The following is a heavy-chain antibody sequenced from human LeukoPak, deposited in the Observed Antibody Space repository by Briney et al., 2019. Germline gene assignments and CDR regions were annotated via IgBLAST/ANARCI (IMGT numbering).Heavy chain of an antibody. CDR3: ARVSWFPGTSYYYMDV. CDR2: IHYSGTT. D-gene: IGHD1-1*01. V-gene: IGHV4-59*01. Sequence: SETLSLTCTVSGGSISSYYWSWIRQPPGKELEWIGYIHYSGTTNYNPSLKSRVTISVDTSKNQFSLKLSSATAADTAVYYCARVSWFPGTSYYYMDVWGKGTTVTVSS. J-gene: IGHJ6*03. CDR1: GGSISSYY.